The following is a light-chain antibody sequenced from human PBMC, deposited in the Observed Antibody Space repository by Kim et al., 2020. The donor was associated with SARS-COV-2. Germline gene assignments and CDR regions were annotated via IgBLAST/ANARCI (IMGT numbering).Light chain of an antibody. CDR2: GAS. CDR3: QQYNNWST. J-gene: IGKJ1*01. Sequence: EIVMTQSPATLSVSPGERATLSCRASQSVYSSLAWYQQKPGHAPRLLIYGASTRATDIPARFSGSGSGTEFTLTIRSLQSEDFAVYYCQQYNNWSTFGQGTKVDIK. V-gene: IGKV3D-15*01. CDR1: QSVYSS.